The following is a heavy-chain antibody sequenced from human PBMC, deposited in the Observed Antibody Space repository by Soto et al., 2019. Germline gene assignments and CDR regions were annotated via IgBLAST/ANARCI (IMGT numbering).Heavy chain of an antibody. CDR2: INWKSDI. CDR3: AISQDRGGRTTFIY. V-gene: IGHV3-9*01. J-gene: IGHJ4*02. D-gene: IGHD3-16*01. Sequence: QPGGSLRLSCAVSGFTFDDNAMHWVRQAPEKGLEWVSGINWKSDIGYADSVKGRFTISRDNAENSLYLQTNSLRAEDTALYYCAISQDRGGRTTFIYWGQGTQVTVSS. CDR1: GFTFDDNA.